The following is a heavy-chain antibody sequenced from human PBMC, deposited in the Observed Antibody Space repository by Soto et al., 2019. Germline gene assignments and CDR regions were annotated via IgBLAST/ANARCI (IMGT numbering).Heavy chain of an antibody. CDR2: ISGSGDSS. J-gene: IGHJ4*02. V-gene: IGHV3-23*01. Sequence: PGGSLRLSCAASGFNFSTYAMSWARQAPGKGLEWVSGISGSGDSSHYADSVKGRFSISRDNSKNTLSLQMNSLRAEDTAVYYCAKDRGSGGSCHNYWGQGTLVTVSS. D-gene: IGHD2-15*01. CDR1: GFNFSTYA. CDR3: AKDRGSGGSCHNY.